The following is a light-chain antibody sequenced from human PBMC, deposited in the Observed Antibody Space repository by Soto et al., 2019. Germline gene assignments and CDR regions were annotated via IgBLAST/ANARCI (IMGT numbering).Light chain of an antibody. CDR3: GTWDSSLSAGV. CDR2: DNN. V-gene: IGLV1-51*01. CDR1: SSNIGSNY. J-gene: IGLJ3*02. Sequence: QSVLTQPPSVSAAPGQKVTISCSGSSSNIGSNYVSGYQQLPGTAPKLLICDNNKRPSGIPDRFSGSKSGTSATLGITGLQTGDEADYYCGTWDSSLSAGVFGGGTKVTVL.